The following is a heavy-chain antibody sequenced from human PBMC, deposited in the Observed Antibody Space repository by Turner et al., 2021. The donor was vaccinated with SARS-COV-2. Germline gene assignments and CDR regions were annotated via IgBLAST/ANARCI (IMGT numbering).Heavy chain of an antibody. CDR1: GYTFTSYG. V-gene: IGHV1-18*04. Sequence: QVQLVQSGAEVKKPGASVKVSCKASGYTFTSYGISWVRQAPGQGLGWMGWISAYNGNTNYAQKLQGRVTMTTDTSTSTAYMELRSLRSDDTVVYYCASDCSRTSCQTGYFQHWGQGTLVTVSS. CDR2: ISAYNGNT. D-gene: IGHD2-2*01. J-gene: IGHJ1*01. CDR3: ASDCSRTSCQTGYFQH.